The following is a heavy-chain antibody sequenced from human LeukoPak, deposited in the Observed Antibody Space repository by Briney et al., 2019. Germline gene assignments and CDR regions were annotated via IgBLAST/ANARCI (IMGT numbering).Heavy chain of an antibody. J-gene: IGHJ4*02. Sequence: SETLSLTCTVSGGSISSGSYYWGWIRQPPGKGLEWIGSIYYSGSTYYNTSLKSRVTISVDTSKNQLSLKLSSVTATDTAVYYCARLVHVHHYYWGEGTLLTVS. CDR3: ARLVHVHHYY. D-gene: IGHD3-16*01. V-gene: IGHV4-39*01. CDR1: GGSISSGSYY. CDR2: IYYSGST.